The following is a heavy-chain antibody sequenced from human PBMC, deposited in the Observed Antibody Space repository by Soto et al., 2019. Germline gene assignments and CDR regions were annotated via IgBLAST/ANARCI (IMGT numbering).Heavy chain of an antibody. Sequence: PSETLSRTCAVDGGSFSGYYWSWIRQPPGKGLEWIGEIKHSGSTNDNPSLESRVTISVDTSKNQFSLKLSSVTAADTAVYYCASGYYFDYWGQGPLVTVSS. CDR3: ASGYYFDY. CDR2: IKHSGST. V-gene: IGHV4-34*01. CDR1: GGSFSGYY. J-gene: IGHJ4*02.